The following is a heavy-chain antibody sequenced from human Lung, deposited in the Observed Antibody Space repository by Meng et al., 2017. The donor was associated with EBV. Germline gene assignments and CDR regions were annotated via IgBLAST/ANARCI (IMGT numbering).Heavy chain of an antibody. Sequence: QGQRQGSGPGLVKPSPTLSLTCTVSGVSISSGAYYWSWIRQPPGKGLEWIGYIYYSGSTYYNPSLKSRVTISVDTSKNQFSLKLSSVTAADTAVYYCARGPTTYFDYWGQGTLVTVSS. J-gene: IGHJ4*02. CDR3: ARGPTTYFDY. V-gene: IGHV4-30-4*01. CDR1: GVSISSGAYY. D-gene: IGHD4-17*01. CDR2: IYYSGST.